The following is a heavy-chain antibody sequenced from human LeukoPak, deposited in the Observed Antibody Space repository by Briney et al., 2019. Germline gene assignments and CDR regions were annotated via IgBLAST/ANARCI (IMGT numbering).Heavy chain of an antibody. V-gene: IGHV1-18*04. CDR3: ARAVYCSGGSCYSDFDY. J-gene: IGHJ4*02. Sequence: ASVTVSCKASGYTFTSYGISWVRQAPGQGLEGMGWISAYNGNTNYAQKLQGRVTITTDTSTSTAYMELRSLTSDDTAVYYCARAVYCSGGSCYSDFDYWGQGTLVTVSS. D-gene: IGHD2-15*01. CDR1: GYTFTSYG. CDR2: ISAYNGNT.